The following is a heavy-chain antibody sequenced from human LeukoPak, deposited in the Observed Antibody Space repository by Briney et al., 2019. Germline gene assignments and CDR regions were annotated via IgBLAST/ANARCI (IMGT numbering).Heavy chain of an antibody. CDR1: GFTFSSYA. Sequence: PGGSLRLSCAASGFTFSSYAMSWVRQAPGQGLEWVSAISGSGGSTYYADSVKGRFTISRDNAKNSLYLQMNSLRAEDTAVYYCARDWAGGEAAAGTFDYWGQGTLVTVSS. CDR2: ISGSGGST. J-gene: IGHJ4*02. CDR3: ARDWAGGEAAAGTFDY. D-gene: IGHD6-13*01. V-gene: IGHV3-23*01.